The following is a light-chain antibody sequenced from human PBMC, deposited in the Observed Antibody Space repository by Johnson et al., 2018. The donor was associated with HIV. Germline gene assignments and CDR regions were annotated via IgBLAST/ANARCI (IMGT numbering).Light chain of an antibody. V-gene: IGLV1-51*01. J-gene: IGLJ1*01. Sequence: QSVLTQPPSVSATPGQKVTISCSGSTSNIRNNYVSWYQQFPGAAPKLLIYDDNKRPSRIPDRFSGSKSGTSATLGLTGLQPGDEADFYCGAWDSSLSAYVFGSGTKVTVL. CDR1: TSNIRNNY. CDR3: GAWDSSLSAYV. CDR2: DDN.